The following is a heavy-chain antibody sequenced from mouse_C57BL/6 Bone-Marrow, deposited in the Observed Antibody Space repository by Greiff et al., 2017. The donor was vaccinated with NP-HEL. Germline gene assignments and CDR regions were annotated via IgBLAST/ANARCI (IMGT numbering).Heavy chain of an antibody. V-gene: IGHV1-50*01. J-gene: IGHJ2*01. CDR2: IDPSDSYT. CDR3: ASQSYYFDY. CDR1: GYTFTSYW. Sequence: QVQLQQPGAELVKPGASVKLSCKASGYTFTSYWMQWVKQRPGQGLEWIGEIDPSDSYTNYNQKFKGKATLTVDTSSSTAYMQLSSLTSEDSAVYYCASQSYYFDYCGQGTTLTVSS.